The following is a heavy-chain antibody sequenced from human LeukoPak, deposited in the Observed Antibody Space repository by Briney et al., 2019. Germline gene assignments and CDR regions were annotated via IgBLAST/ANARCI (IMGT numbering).Heavy chain of an antibody. CDR2: FNGRGGYT. D-gene: IGHD3-22*01. CDR3: AKDSSVYHYDSRSLDY. V-gene: IGHV3-23*01. J-gene: IGHJ4*02. CDR1: GFTFNSYV. Sequence: PGGSLRLSCEVSGFTFNSYVMSWVRRAPGKGLEWVSSFNGRGGYTFYADSVKGRFTISRDNSKNTLYLQMNSLRAEDTAVYYCAKDSSVYHYDSRSLDYWGQGTLVTVSS.